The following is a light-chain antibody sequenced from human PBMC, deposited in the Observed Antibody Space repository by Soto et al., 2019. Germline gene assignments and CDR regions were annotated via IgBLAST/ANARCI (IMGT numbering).Light chain of an antibody. Sequence: QSVLTQSPSVSAAPGQKVTISCSRSSSNIGNNYVSWYQQLPGTAPKLLIYDNNKRPSGIPDRFSGSKSGTSGTLEITGLQTGDEADYYCATWDGSLPGEVFGGGTQLTVL. CDR1: SSNIGNNY. CDR3: ATWDGSLPGEV. CDR2: DNN. V-gene: IGLV1-51*01. J-gene: IGLJ2*01.